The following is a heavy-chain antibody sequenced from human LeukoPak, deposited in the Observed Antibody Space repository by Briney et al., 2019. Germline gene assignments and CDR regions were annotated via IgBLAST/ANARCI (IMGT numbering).Heavy chain of an antibody. CDR2: IYHDRTT. J-gene: IGHJ4*02. D-gene: IGHD2-8*01. Sequence: PSGTLSLTCTVSGDSITAPKWWSWVRQAPGEGLEWIGEIYHDRTTSFNPSLKSRLTISVDKSANQFFLNLNSVSATDTAVYYCVGRGLYGGTWLFEYWGQGALVTVPS. V-gene: IGHV4-4*02. CDR1: GDSITAPKW. CDR3: VGRGLYGGTWLFEY.